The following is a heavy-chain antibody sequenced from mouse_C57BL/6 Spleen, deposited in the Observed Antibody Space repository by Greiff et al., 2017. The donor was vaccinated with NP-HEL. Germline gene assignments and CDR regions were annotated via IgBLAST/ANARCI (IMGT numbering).Heavy chain of an antibody. V-gene: IGHV1-50*01. CDR3: ARLVYYSNYVGYFDY. CDR2: IDPSDSYT. D-gene: IGHD2-5*01. CDR1: GYTFTSYW. Sequence: QVQLQQSGAELVKPGASVKLSCKASGYTFTSYWMQWVKQRPGQGLEWIGEIDPSDSYTNYNQKFKGKATLTVDTSSSTAYMQLSSLTSEDSAVYYCARLVYYSNYVGYFDYWGQGTTLTVSS. J-gene: IGHJ2*01.